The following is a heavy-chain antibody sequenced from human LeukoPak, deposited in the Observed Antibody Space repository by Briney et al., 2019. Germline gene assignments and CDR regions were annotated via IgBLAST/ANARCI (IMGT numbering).Heavy chain of an antibody. CDR1: GFTVSSNY. D-gene: IGHD3-3*01. V-gene: IGHV3-53*01. CDR2: IYSGGST. J-gene: IGHJ5*02. Sequence: PGGSLRLSCAASGFTVSSNYMSWVRQAPGRGLEWVSVIYSGGSTYYADSVKGRFTISRDNSKNTLYLQMNSLRAEDTAVYYCAKDYLNYDFWSGSTFDPWGQGTLVTVSS. CDR3: AKDYLNYDFWSGSTFDP.